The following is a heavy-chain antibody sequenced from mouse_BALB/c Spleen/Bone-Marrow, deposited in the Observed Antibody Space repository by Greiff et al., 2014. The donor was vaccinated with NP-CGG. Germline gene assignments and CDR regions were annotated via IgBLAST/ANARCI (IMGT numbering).Heavy chain of an antibody. Sequence: EVQLVESGGGLVEPGGSLKLSCAASGFTFSDYYMYLVRQTPEKRLEWVATISDGGGYTYYPDSVWGRFTISRDNAKNNLYLQMSSLKSEDTAMYYCARSGERYGAMDYWGQGTSVTVFS. J-gene: IGHJ4*01. V-gene: IGHV5-4*02. CDR3: ARSGERYGAMDY. CDR2: ISDGGGYT. CDR1: GFTFSDYY. D-gene: IGHD2-10*02.